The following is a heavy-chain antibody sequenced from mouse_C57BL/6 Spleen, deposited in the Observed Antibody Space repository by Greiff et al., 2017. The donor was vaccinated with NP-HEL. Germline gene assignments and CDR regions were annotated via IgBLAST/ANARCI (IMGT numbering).Heavy chain of an antibody. CDR3: ARRDAVRGLYAMDY. V-gene: IGHV1-64*01. CDR2: IHPNSGST. D-gene: IGHD1-1*01. J-gene: IGHJ4*01. CDR1: GYTFTSYW. Sequence: QVQLQQPGAELVKPGASVKLSCKASGYTFTSYWMHWVKQRPGQGLEWIGMIHPNSGSTNYNEKFKSKATLTVDKSSSTAYMQLSSLTSEDSAVYYCARRDAVRGLYAMDYWGQGTSVTVSS.